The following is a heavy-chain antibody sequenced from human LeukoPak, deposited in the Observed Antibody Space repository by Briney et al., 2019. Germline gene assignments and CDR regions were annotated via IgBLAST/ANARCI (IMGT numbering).Heavy chain of an antibody. V-gene: IGHV3-53*01. CDR2: IYSGGST. J-gene: IGHJ4*02. D-gene: IGHD2-2*01. CDR3: ARFALWDGSSTRCPDY. Sequence: GGSLRLSCAASRFTVSSNYMSWVRQAPGKWLEWVSVIYSGGSTYYADSVKGRFTISRDNSKNTLYLQMNSLRAEDTAVYYCARFALWDGSSTRCPDYWGQETLVTVSS. CDR1: RFTVSSNY.